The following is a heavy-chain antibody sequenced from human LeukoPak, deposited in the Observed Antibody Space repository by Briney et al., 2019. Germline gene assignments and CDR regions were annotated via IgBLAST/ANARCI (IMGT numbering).Heavy chain of an antibody. V-gene: IGHV3-48*01. D-gene: IGHD3-3*01. J-gene: IGHJ4*02. CDR3: ARLRFLEWLLSDNYYFDY. Sequence: GGSLRLSCAASGFTFSSYSMNWVRQAPGKGLEWVSYISSSSSTIYYADSVKGRFTISRDNAKNSLYLQMNSLRAEDTAVYYCARLRFLEWLLSDNYYFDYWGQGTLVTVSS. CDR2: ISSSSSTI. CDR1: GFTFSSYS.